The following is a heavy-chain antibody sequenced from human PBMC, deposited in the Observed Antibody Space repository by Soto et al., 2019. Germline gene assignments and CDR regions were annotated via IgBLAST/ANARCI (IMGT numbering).Heavy chain of an antibody. J-gene: IGHJ4*02. D-gene: IGHD3-22*01. CDR1: GGSISSSSYY. V-gene: IGHV4-39*01. CDR3: ASLDSSGYGVWGRH. Sequence: PSETLSLTCTVSGGSISSSSYYWGWIRQPPGKGLEWIGSIYYSGSTYYNPSLKSRVTISVDTSKNQFSLKLSSVTAADTAVYYCASLDSSGYGVWGRHWGQGTLVTVSS. CDR2: IYYSGST.